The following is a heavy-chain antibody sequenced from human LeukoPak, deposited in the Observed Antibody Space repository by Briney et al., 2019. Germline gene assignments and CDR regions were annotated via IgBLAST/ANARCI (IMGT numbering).Heavy chain of an antibody. CDR3: ARDYYNSGWSVWFDP. J-gene: IGHJ5*02. V-gene: IGHV4-4*07. D-gene: IGHD6-19*01. CDR1: GGSISSSH. Sequence: SETLSLTCSVSGGSISSSHWSWIRQPAGKRLEWIGRIYPSGSTNYNPSLKSRVTMSIDTSKNQFSLKLSSVTAADTAVYYCARDYYNSGWSVWFDPWGQGTLVTVSS. CDR2: IYPSGST.